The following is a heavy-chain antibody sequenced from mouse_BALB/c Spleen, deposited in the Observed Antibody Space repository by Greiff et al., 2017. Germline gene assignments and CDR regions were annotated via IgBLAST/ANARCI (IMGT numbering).Heavy chain of an antibody. CDR1: GFNIKDTY. CDR2: IDPANGNT. D-gene: IGHD2-4*01. Sequence: EVQLQQSGAELVKPGASVKLSCTASGFNIKDTYMHWVKQRPEQGLEWIGRIDPANGNTKYDPKFQGKATITADTSSNTAYLQLSSLTSEDTAVYYCAREGSTMITTAWFAYWGQGTLVTVSA. J-gene: IGHJ3*01. CDR3: AREGSTMITTAWFAY. V-gene: IGHV14-3*02.